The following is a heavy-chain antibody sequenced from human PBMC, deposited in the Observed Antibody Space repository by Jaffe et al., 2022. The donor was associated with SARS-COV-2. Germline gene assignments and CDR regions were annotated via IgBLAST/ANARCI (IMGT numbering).Heavy chain of an antibody. CDR3: AKAGWELLPRTYYFDY. J-gene: IGHJ4*02. Sequence: EVQLVESGGGLVQPGGSLRLSCAASGFTFSSYAMSWVRQAPGKGLEWVSAISGSGGSTYYADSVKGRFTISRDNSKNTLYLQMNSLRAEDTAVYYCAKAGWELLPRTYYFDYWGQGTLVTVSS. CDR2: ISGSGGST. V-gene: IGHV3-23*04. D-gene: IGHD1-26*01. CDR1: GFTFSSYA.